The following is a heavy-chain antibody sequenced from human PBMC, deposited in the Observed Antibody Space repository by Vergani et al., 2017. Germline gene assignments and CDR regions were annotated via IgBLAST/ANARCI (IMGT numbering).Heavy chain of an antibody. V-gene: IGHV4-61*02. CDR1: GVSMQSGSFY. CDR3: ARDSGGYVWGSYEAWFDP. J-gene: IGHJ5*02. CDR2: VYPSGTT. D-gene: IGHD3-16*01. Sequence: QVRLQESGPGLVKPSETLSLICSVSGVSMQSGSFYWTWIRQTAERRLEWMGRVYPSGTTNYNPSLNGRVTISVDTSKNQFSLKLSSVTAADTAVYYCARDSGGYVWGSYEAWFDPWGQGTLVTVSS.